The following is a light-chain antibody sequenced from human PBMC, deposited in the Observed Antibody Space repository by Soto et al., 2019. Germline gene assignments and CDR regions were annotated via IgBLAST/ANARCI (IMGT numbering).Light chain of an antibody. J-gene: IGKJ1*01. CDR1: QSVSGSY. CDR3: QQYASSPRT. Sequence: ESMLTQAPGTLSLSPGDRATLSCRASQSVSGSYLAWYQQKPGQAPRLLIYDASSRATGIPDRFSGSGSGTDFTLTISRLEPEDFAVYYCQQYASSPRTFGQGTKVDIK. CDR2: DAS. V-gene: IGKV3-20*01.